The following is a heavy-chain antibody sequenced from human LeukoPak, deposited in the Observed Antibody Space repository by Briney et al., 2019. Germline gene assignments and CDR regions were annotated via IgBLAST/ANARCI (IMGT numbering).Heavy chain of an antibody. CDR3: ARGEPSTLLNNDYYFMDV. V-gene: IGHV4-30-2*01. CDR1: DGSISSGAYS. Sequence: PSQTLSLTCTVSDGSISSGAYSWNWIRQPPGRGLEWVGYIYHGGSPDYNPSLKSRVTISVDWSKNQFSLSLSSVTAADTAVYYCARGEPSTLLNNDYYFMDVWGKGTTVTVSS. D-gene: IGHD1-14*01. CDR2: IYHGGSP. J-gene: IGHJ6*03.